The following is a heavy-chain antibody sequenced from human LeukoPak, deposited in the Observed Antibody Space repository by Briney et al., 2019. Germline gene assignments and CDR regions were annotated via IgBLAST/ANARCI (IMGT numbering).Heavy chain of an antibody. Sequence: PGGTLRLSCAASGFTFSSYGMTWVRQAPGKGLEWVSGISGSGGSTYYADSVKGRFTISRDNSKNTQYLQMNSLRAEDTAVYYCAKERRDGYNSENFDYWGQGTLVTVSS. CDR1: GFTFSSYG. J-gene: IGHJ4*02. V-gene: IGHV3-23*01. CDR3: AKERRDGYNSENFDY. CDR2: ISGSGGST. D-gene: IGHD5-24*01.